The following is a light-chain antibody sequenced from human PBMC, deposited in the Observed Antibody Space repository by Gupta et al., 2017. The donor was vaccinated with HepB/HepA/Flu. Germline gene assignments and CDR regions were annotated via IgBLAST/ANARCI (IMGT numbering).Light chain of an antibody. CDR3: NSYTASSTLV. J-gene: IGLJ1*01. CDR2: DVS. Sequence: QSALTQPASVSGSPGQSITISCTGTSSDVGDYNYVSWYQQHPGKAPKLMIYDVSNRPAGVSNRFSASKSGNTASLTISALQAEDEADYYCNSYTASSTLVFGTGTKVTVL. CDR1: SSDVGDYNY. V-gene: IGLV2-14*03.